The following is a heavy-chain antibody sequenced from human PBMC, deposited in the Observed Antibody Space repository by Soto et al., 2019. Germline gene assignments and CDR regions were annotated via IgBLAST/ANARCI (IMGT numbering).Heavy chain of an antibody. J-gene: IGHJ4*02. Sequence: SETLSLTCTVSGGSISSYYWSWIRQPPGEGLEWIGYIYYSGSTNYNPSLKSRVTISVDTSKNQFSLKLSSVTAADTAVYYCARGPMDLYGDLDYWGQGTLVTVSS. V-gene: IGHV4-59*01. CDR2: IYYSGST. CDR3: ARGPMDLYGDLDY. D-gene: IGHD4-17*01. CDR1: GGSISSYY.